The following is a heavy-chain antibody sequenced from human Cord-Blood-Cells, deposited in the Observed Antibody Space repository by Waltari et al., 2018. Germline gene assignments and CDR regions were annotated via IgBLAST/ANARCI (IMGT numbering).Heavy chain of an antibody. CDR1: GYTFTGYY. J-gene: IGHJ4*02. Sequence: QVQLVQSGVEVKTPGASVKVSCKASGYTFTGYYMHWVRQAPGQGLEWMGWINPNSGDTSISTAYMELSRLRSDDTAMYYCASGGYSGYDYPDYWGQGTLVTVSS. CDR2: INPNSG. V-gene: IGHV1-2*02. CDR3: ASGGYSGYDYPDY. D-gene: IGHD5-12*01.